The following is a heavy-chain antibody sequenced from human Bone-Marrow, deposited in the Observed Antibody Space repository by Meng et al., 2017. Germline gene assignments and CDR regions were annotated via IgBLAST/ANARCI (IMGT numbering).Heavy chain of an antibody. D-gene: IGHD4-23*01. CDR3: ARDENISLGKLFGDY. CDR1: GYSFTSFG. Sequence: ASVKVSCKASGYSFTSFGISWVRQAPGQGLEWMGWISGYNNNTNYAQNLQGRVTMTTDTSTRTAYMEMRSLRSDDTAVYYCARDENISLGKLFGDYWGQGTLVTVSS. CDR2: ISGYNNNT. J-gene: IGHJ4*02. V-gene: IGHV1-18*01.